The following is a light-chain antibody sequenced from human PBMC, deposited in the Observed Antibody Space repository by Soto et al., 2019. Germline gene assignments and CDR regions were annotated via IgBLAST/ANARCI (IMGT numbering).Light chain of an antibody. CDR2: AAS. CDR1: QGISTY. CDR3: QQSYSTPWT. V-gene: IGKV1-39*01. J-gene: IGKJ1*01. Sequence: DIQMTQSPSSLSESAGDRVTITCRASQGISTYLNWYQQKPGKAPKLLIYAASSLQSGVPSRFSGSGSETDFTLTISSLQPEDFASYYCQQSYSTPWTFGPGTKVEIK.